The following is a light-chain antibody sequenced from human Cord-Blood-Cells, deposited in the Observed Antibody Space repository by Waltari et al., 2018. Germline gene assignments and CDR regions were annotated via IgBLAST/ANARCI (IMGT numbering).Light chain of an antibody. Sequence: DIQMTQSPSSLSASVGDRVTITCRASQSISSYLNWYQQKPGKAPKLQIYAASSLQSGVPSRFSGSGSGTDFTLTISSRQPEDFATYYCQQSYSTPLTFGGGTKVEIK. J-gene: IGKJ4*01. CDR3: QQSYSTPLT. CDR2: AAS. V-gene: IGKV1-39*01. CDR1: QSISSY.